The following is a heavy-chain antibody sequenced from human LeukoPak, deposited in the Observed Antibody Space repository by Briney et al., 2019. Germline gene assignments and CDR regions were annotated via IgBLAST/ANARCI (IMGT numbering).Heavy chain of an antibody. J-gene: IGHJ6*03. V-gene: IGHV4-39*07. CDR1: AGSISSSSYY. CDR3: ARVTILDQYYYYYMDV. D-gene: IGHD3-3*01. Sequence: NPSETLSLTCTVSAGSISSSSYYWGWIRQPPGKGLEWIGSIYYSGGTYYNPSLKSRVTISVDTSKNQFSLKLSSVTAADTAVYYCARVTILDQYYYYYMDVWGKGTTVTVSS. CDR2: IYYSGGT.